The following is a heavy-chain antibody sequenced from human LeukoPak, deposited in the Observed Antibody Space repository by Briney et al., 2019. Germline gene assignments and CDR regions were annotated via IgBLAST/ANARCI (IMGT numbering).Heavy chain of an antibody. CDR2: INPFGGST. D-gene: IGHD3-3*01. CDR3: ARRHRRETIRFLQWYPDPLDL. CDR1: GYTFTSYY. V-gene: IGHV1-46*01. J-gene: IGHJ6*04. Sequence: ASVKVSCKASGYTFTSYYMHWVRQAPGQGLEWVGIINPFGGSTSYAQKFQGRVTMPRDTSTSQVYMQLSGLRPQDTAVYYCARRHRRETIRFLQWYPDPLDLWRKGTTVPVSS.